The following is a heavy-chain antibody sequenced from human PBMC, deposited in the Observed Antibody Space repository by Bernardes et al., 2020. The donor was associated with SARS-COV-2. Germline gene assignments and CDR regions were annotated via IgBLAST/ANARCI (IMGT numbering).Heavy chain of an antibody. CDR2: ISPKSGAT. J-gene: IGHJ4*02. V-gene: IGHV1-2*02. CDR3: ARTFYYDRGGDSLFDL. Sequence: ASVKVSCTSSGYTFSAYYTHWLRQAPGQGLEWMGWISPKSGATNHAQKFQGRVTMTRDTSISTDYMELSSLRSDDTAVYYCARTFYYDRGGDSLFDLWGQGTPVTVSS. D-gene: IGHD2-21*01. CDR1: GYTFSAYY.